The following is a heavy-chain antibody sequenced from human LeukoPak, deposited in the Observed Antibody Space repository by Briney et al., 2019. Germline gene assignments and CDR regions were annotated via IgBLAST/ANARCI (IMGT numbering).Heavy chain of an antibody. CDR1: GFTFSSYW. J-gene: IGHJ6*02. V-gene: IGHV3-7*01. CDR3: ARTVVVDNYGMDV. D-gene: IGHD3-22*01. CDR2: IKQDGSEK. Sequence: GGSLRLSCAASGFTFSSYWMSWVCQAPGKGLEWVANIKQDGSEKYYVDSVKGRFTISRDNAKNSLYLQMNSLRAEDTAVYYCARTVVVDNYGMDVWGQGTTVTVSS.